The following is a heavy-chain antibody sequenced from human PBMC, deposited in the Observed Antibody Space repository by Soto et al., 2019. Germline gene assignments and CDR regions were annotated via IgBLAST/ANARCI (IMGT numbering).Heavy chain of an antibody. D-gene: IGHD2-21*01. V-gene: IGHV1-18*01. Sequence: QVQLVQSGAEVKKPGASVKVSCKASGYTFTTYGISWVRQAPGQGLEWMGWINAYNGYTNYAQKIQDRLTLTVDTSKSTAYMDLRSLRSDDTAVYYCARLFCGADNCYGWFDPWGQGSLVTVSS. CDR1: GYTFTTYG. J-gene: IGHJ5*02. CDR2: INAYNGYT. CDR3: ARLFCGADNCYGWFDP.